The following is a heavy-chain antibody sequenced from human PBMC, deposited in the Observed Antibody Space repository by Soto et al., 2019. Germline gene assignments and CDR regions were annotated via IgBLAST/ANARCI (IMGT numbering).Heavy chain of an antibody. Sequence: EVQLMEPGGGLVQPGGSLRLSCVASGFTFSNYWMHWVRQAPGKGLVWVSRINSDGSTRSYAESVKGRFTISRDNVKNTLYLQMNSLRAEDTAVYYCVTSGGFDHWGQGTLVTVSS. CDR1: GFTFSNYW. CDR3: VTSGGFDH. V-gene: IGHV3-74*01. CDR2: INSDGSTR. D-gene: IGHD3-16*01. J-gene: IGHJ5*02.